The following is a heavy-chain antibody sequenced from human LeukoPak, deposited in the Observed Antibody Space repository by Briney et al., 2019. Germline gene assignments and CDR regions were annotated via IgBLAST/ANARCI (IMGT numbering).Heavy chain of an antibody. CDR3: ARRSAVASRSEWDY. V-gene: IGHV4-39*01. Sequence: PSETLSLTCTVSGDSISSTSYYWGWIRQPPGKGLEWIGSIYYSGSTYYNPSLNSRVTISVDTSKNQFSLKLTSVTAADTAVYFCARRSAVASRSEWDYWGQGNLVTVSS. D-gene: IGHD6-19*01. J-gene: IGHJ4*02. CDR2: IYYSGST. CDR1: GDSISSTSYY.